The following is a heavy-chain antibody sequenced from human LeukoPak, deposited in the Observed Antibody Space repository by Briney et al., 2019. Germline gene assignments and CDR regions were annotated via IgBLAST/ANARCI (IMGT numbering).Heavy chain of an antibody. D-gene: IGHD6-13*01. CDR2: IRQDGGAK. J-gene: IGHJ4*02. CDR3: APPPIAATGN. Sequence: GGSLRLSCAASGFTFSSYAMSWVRQAPGEGLEWMANIRQDGGAKNYVDSVKGRFTISRDNAKKSLYLQMNSLRAEDTAVYYCAPPPIAATGNWGQGTLVTVSS. CDR1: GFTFSSYA. V-gene: IGHV3-7*01.